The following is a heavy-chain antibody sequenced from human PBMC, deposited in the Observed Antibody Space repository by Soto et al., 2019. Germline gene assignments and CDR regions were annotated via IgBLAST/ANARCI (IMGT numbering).Heavy chain of an antibody. CDR1: GFTFSDFY. CDR3: ARDVRLPAY. CDR2: ISGDGADT. V-gene: IGHV3-11*06. D-gene: IGHD1-1*01. J-gene: IGHJ4*02. Sequence: PGGSLRLSCAASGFTFSDFYMAWVRQAPGKGPEYISYISGDGADTNYVNSVKGRFTISRDNAQNSLYLHMNSLRAEDTAVYYCARDVRLPAYWGQGTQVTVSS.